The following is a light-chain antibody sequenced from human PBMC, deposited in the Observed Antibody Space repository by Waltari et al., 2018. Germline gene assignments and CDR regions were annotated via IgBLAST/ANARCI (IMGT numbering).Light chain of an antibody. V-gene: IGKV4-1*01. CDR3: QQYYSTPLT. CDR2: WAS. J-gene: IGKJ3*01. CDR1: QSVLYSSNNKNY. Sequence: DIVMTQSPDYLAVSLGERATINCNSSQSVLYSSNNKNYLSWYQQKPGQPPKLLIYWASTRESGVPDRFSCSGSGTDFTLTISSLQAEDVAVYYCQQYYSTPLTFGPGTKVDIK.